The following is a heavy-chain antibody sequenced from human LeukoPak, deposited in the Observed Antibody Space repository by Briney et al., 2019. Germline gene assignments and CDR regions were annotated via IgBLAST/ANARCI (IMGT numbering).Heavy chain of an antibody. CDR3: ARDISMIVVVKNAFEI. CDR1: GYTFTSYG. D-gene: IGHD3-22*01. CDR2: ISVYNGNT. Sequence: ASVKVSCKASGYTFTSYGISWVRQAPGQGLEWMGWISVYNGNTNYAQKLQGRVTMTTDTPTSTAYMELRSLRSDDTAMYYCARDISMIVVVKNAFEIWGQGTMVTVSS. J-gene: IGHJ3*02. V-gene: IGHV1-18*01.